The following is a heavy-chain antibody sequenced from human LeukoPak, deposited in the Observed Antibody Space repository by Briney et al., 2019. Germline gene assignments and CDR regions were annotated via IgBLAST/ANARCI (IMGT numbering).Heavy chain of an antibody. CDR1: GGSISSYY. CDR2: TYYTGNT. CDR3: ARTRDSSGWYNFDC. Sequence: SETLSLTCTVSGGSISSYYWSWIRQPAGKGLEWIGSTYYTGNTYYNPSLKSRVTISVDTSKRQLSLKLSSVTAADTAMYYCARTRDSSGWYNFDCWGQGTPVTVSS. V-gene: IGHV4-59*05. D-gene: IGHD6-13*01. J-gene: IGHJ4*02.